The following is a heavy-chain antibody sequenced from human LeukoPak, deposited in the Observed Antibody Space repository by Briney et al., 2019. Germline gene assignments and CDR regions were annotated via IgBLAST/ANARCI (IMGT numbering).Heavy chain of an antibody. CDR2: INHSGST. J-gene: IGHJ2*01. V-gene: IGHV4-34*01. D-gene: IGHD1-26*01. CDR1: GGSFSGYY. CDR3: ASGGSASWYFDL. Sequence: SETLSLTCAVYGGSFSGYYWSWIRQPPGKGLEWIGEINHSGSTNYNPSLKSRVTVSVDTSKNQFSLKLSSVTAADTAVYYCASGGSASWYFDLWGRGTLVTVSS.